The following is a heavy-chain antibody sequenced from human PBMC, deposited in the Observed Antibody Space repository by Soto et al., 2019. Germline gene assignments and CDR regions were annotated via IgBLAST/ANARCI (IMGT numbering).Heavy chain of an antibody. D-gene: IGHD1-26*01. CDR2: IYYSGST. J-gene: IGHJ5*02. CDR3: ATQEVGGSYVYTFDP. CDR1: GGSISSSNYY. Sequence: QLQLQESGPELVKPSETLSLTCTVSGGSISSSNYYWGWIRQPPGKGLEWIGSIYYSGSTYYNPSLKSRVTISVDTSKNQFSLKLSSVTAAETAVYYCATQEVGGSYVYTFDPWGQGTLVTVSS. V-gene: IGHV4-39*01.